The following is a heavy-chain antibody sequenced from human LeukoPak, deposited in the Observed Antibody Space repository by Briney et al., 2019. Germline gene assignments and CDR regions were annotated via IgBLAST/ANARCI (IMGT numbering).Heavy chain of an antibody. J-gene: IGHJ4*02. CDR2: INRDGSEK. Sequence: GGSLRLSCVVSGFTLSSRWMMWVRQAPGEGLEWMTNINRDGSEKKYVDSVKGRFTITRDNAENSLYLQMNSLKVEDTAIYYCAKDFGRSAYYRPFDYWGQGTLVTVSS. CDR1: GFTLSSRW. D-gene: IGHD5-12*01. CDR3: AKDFGRSAYYRPFDY. V-gene: IGHV3-7*03.